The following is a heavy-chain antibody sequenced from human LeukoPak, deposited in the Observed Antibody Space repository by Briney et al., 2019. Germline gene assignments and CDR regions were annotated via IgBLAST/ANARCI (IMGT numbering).Heavy chain of an antibody. Sequence: SQTLSLTCAVYGGSFSGYYWSWIRQPPGKGLEWIGEINHSGSTNYNPSLKSRVTISVDTSKNQFSLKLSSVTAADTAVYYCSRLPRCGGSCHFDYWGQGTLVTVSS. CDR1: GGSFSGYY. CDR2: INHSGST. CDR3: SRLPRCGGSCHFDY. D-gene: IGHD2-15*01. V-gene: IGHV4-34*01. J-gene: IGHJ4*02.